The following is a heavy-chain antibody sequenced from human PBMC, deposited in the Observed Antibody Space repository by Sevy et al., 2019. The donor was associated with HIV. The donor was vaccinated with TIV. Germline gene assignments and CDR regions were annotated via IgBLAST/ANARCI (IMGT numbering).Heavy chain of an antibody. V-gene: IGHV3-11*01. J-gene: IGHJ4*02. CDR1: GFSFSDYH. CDR2: ITSSHGAK. Sequence: GGSLRLSCVTSGFSFSDYHMSWIRLAPGKGLEWISHITSSHGAKVCADSVRGRFDISRDNARKSVYLQMNRLQVEDTATYFCVGRRFRVGHSWSYFFDFWGQGTPVTVSS. D-gene: IGHD3-3*01. CDR3: VGRRFRVGHSWSYFFDF.